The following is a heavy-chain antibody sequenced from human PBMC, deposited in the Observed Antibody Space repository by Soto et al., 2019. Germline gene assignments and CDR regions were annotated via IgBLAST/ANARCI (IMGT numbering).Heavy chain of an antibody. CDR3: ARHSPLRFLEWSLGYFDS. CDR2: VYYSGST. D-gene: IGHD3-3*01. J-gene: IGHJ4*02. CDR1: GVSISTSNSY. Sequence: PSETLSLTCTVSGVSISTSNSYWGWIRQSPGKGLEWIGSVYYSGSTFYSPSLQNRVTMSVDPSKNQLSLKLSSVTAADTALYYCARHSPLRFLEWSLGYFDSWGQGTLVTVSS. V-gene: IGHV4-39*01.